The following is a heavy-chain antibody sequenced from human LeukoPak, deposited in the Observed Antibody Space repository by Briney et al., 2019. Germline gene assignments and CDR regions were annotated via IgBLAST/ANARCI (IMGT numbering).Heavy chain of an antibody. CDR3: ARAGPRDAFDI. CDR1: GYTFSRYG. CDR2: IIPIFGTA. J-gene: IGHJ3*02. Sequence: SVKVSCKASGYTFSRYGISWVRQAPGQGLEWMGGIIPIFGTANYAQKFQGRVTITADKSTSTAYMELSSLRSEDTAVYYCARAGPRDAFDIWGQGTMVTVSS. V-gene: IGHV1-69*06.